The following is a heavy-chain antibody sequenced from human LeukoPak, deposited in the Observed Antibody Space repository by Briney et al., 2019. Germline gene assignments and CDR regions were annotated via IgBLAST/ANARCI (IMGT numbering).Heavy chain of an antibody. CDR1: GYTFTGYY. CDR3: ARGSTLYYFRD. CDR2: INPNSGDT. V-gene: IGHV1-2*02. D-gene: IGHD3-10*01. J-gene: IGHJ4*02. Sequence: APVKVSCKASGYTFTGYYIHWVRQAPGLGLEWMGWINPNSGDTDCVQKFQGRATMTRDTSISTAYMELNRLTSDDTAVYYCARGSTLYYFRDWGQGTLVTVST.